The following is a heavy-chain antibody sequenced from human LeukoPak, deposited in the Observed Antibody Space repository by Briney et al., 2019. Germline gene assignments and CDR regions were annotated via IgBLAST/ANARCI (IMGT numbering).Heavy chain of an antibody. V-gene: IGHV1-2*02. CDR2: INPNSGGT. Sequence: ASVKVSCKASGYTFTGYYMHWVRQAPGQGLEWMGWINPNSGGTNYAQKFQGRVTMTRDTSISTAYMELSRLRSEDTAVYYCARERKPHYYGSGSYYNPFDYWGQGTLVTVSS. J-gene: IGHJ4*02. CDR3: ARERKPHYYGSGSYYNPFDY. D-gene: IGHD3-10*01. CDR1: GYTFTGYY.